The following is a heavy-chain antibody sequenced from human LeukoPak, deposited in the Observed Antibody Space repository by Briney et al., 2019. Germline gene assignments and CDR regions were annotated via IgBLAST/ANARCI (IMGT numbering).Heavy chain of an antibody. J-gene: IGHJ3*02. D-gene: IGHD3-10*01. CDR2: TDTSGRYV. CDR3: ARGRSITLLRGVAMSDGFDI. Sequence: GGSLRLSCAASGFTFSNYGMNWVRQAPGKGLEWVSFTDTSGRYVYYGDSVKGRFTISRDNAKNLLFLQMNGLRAEDTALYYCARGRSITLLRGVAMSDGFDIWGQGTMVTVSS. V-gene: IGHV3-21*06. CDR1: GFTFSNYG.